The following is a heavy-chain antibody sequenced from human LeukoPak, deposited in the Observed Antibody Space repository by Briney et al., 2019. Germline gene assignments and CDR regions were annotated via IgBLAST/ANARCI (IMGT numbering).Heavy chain of an antibody. Sequence: GSLRLSCAGSGFTFSSYPMSWVRQAPAKGLQWVSAISGGGGSAYYADSVKGRFTISRDNPKGTLYLQMHCLRAEDTAIYYCAARPLMPPRFDYWGQGTLVTVSS. J-gene: IGHJ4*02. D-gene: IGHD2-2*01. CDR2: ISGGGGSA. CDR3: AARPLMPPRFDY. CDR1: GFTFSSYP. V-gene: IGHV3-23*01.